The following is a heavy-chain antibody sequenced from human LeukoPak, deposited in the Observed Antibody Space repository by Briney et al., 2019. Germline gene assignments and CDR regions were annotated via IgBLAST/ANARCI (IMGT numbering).Heavy chain of an antibody. CDR2: INWIGGST. CDR1: GFTFDEYA. D-gene: IGHD6-19*01. CDR3: SRIRSGGWYDPVDY. Sequence: GGSLRLSCAASGFTFDEYAMSWVRQAPGKGLEWVSSINWIGGSTGYADSVKGRFAISRDNAKNSLYLQMNSLRAEDTALYYCSRIRSGGWYDPVDYWGQGTLVTVSS. V-gene: IGHV3-20*04. J-gene: IGHJ4*02.